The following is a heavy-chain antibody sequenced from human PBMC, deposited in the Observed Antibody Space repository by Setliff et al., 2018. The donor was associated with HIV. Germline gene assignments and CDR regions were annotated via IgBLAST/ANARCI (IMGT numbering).Heavy chain of an antibody. CDR3: ARVPLYYYGNLTEY. V-gene: IGHV4-59*01. D-gene: IGHD3-22*01. Sequence: SETLFLTCTVSGGSISTYYWSWIRQPPGKGLEWIGSIYFTGSSDNNPSLKSRVTLSVDTSKHQFSLKLSSVTAADTAVYYCARVPLYYYGNLTEYWGQG. J-gene: IGHJ4*02. CDR1: GGSISTYY. CDR2: IYFTGSS.